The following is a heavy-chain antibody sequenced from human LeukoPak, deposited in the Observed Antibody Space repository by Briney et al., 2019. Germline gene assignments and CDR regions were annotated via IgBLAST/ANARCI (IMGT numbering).Heavy chain of an antibody. CDR1: GYTFTDYY. Sequence: ASVKVSCKASGYTFTDYYIHWVRQAPGQGLEWMGWINPNSGGTNYAQKFQGRVTMTRDTSISTAYMELSRLGSDDTAVFYCASLIAAAGMEGYWGQGTLVTVSS. CDR3: ASLIAAAGMEGY. J-gene: IGHJ4*02. D-gene: IGHD6-13*01. CDR2: INPNSGGT. V-gene: IGHV1-2*02.